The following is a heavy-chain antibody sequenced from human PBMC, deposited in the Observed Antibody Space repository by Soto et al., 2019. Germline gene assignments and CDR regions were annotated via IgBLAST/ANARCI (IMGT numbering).Heavy chain of an antibody. CDR2: IYPGDSDT. V-gene: IGHV5-51*01. D-gene: IGHD2-2*01. J-gene: IGHJ6*02. CDR3: ARHAGYCSSTSCPNPNYYYYGMDV. CDR1: GYSFTSSW. Sequence: PGESLKISCKGSGYSFTSSWIGWVRQMPGKGLEWMGIIYPGDSDTRYSPSFQGQVTISADKSISTAYLQWSSLKASDTAMYYCARHAGYCSSTSCPNPNYYYYGMDVWGQGTTVTVSS.